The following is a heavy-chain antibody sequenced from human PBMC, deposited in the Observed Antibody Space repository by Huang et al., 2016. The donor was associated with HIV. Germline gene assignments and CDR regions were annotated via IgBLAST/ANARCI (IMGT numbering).Heavy chain of an antibody. V-gene: IGHV3-48*01. CDR1: GFDFSKYS. CDR3: ARTEMEYYYGSSGYYPDY. CDR2: ISGTSSNI. D-gene: IGHD3-22*01. Sequence: EVQLVESGGALVQPGGSLKLSCVVSGFDFSKYSMNWVRQAQGKGLGWVSYISGTSSNIYYADSVKGRFTISRDNAKNSVFLQMRSLRAEDTALYYCARTEMEYYYGSSGYYPDYWGQGTQVTVSS. J-gene: IGHJ4*02.